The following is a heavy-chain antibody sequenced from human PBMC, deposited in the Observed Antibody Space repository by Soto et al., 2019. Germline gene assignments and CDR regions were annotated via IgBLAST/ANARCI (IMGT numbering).Heavy chain of an antibody. CDR1: GFTFGTTD. D-gene: IGHD3-10*01. Sequence: QLLRSGGGLVQPGGSLTLFCAASGFTFGTTDMSWVRQAPGEGLEWVSTIDGSGGITYYADSVKGRFTISRDNSRNTVYLQMNSLRGDDTALYYCVKNSGWFNTWGQGALVTVSS. J-gene: IGHJ5*02. CDR3: VKNSGWFNT. V-gene: IGHV3-23*01. CDR2: IDGSGGIT.